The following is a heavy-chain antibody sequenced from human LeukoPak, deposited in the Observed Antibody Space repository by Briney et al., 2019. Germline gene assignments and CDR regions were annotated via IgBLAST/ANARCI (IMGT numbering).Heavy chain of an antibody. CDR3: ARDQYSYAHAAH. CDR2: ISSSSTSTI. CDR1: GFTFSNYA. D-gene: IGHD5-18*01. V-gene: IGHV3-48*01. Sequence: GGSLRLSCAASGFTFSNYAMNWVRQAPGKGLEWVSYISSSSTSTIYYADSVKGRFTISRDNAKNSLYLQMNSLRAEDTAVCYCARDQYSYAHAAHWGQGTLVTVSS. J-gene: IGHJ4*02.